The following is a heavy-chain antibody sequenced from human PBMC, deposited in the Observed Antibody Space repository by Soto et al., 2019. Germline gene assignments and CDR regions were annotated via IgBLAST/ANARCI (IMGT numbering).Heavy chain of an antibody. J-gene: IGHJ2*01. CDR1: GGTFSSYA. CDR2: IIPIFGTA. D-gene: IGHD7-27*01. V-gene: IGHV1-69*01. Sequence: QVQLVQSGAEVKKPGSSVKVSCKASGGTFSSYAISWVRQAPGQGLEWMGGIIPIFGTANYAQKFQGRGTMTADESTSTAYMERSSLRTEDTAVYYCARKANWVYWYFDLWGRGTRVTVSS. CDR3: ARKANWVYWYFDL.